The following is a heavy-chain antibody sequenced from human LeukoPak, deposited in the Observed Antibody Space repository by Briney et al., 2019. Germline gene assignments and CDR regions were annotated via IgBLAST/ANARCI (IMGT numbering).Heavy chain of an antibody. D-gene: IGHD6-19*01. V-gene: IGHV3-53*01. Sequence: GGSLRLSCAASGFTVSSNYMNWVRQAPGKGLEWVSVFYSGGSTHYADSVKGRFTISRDNSKNTLYLQMNSLRAEDTAVYYCARDQSVAVPPTNGFDIWAKGQWSPSLQ. CDR2: FYSGGST. CDR3: ARDQSVAVPPTNGFDI. J-gene: IGHJ3*02. CDR1: GFTVSSNY.